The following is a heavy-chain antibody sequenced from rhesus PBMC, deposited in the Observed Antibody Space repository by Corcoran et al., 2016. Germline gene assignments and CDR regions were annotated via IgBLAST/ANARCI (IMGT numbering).Heavy chain of an antibody. J-gene: IGHJ2*01. CDR2: IHGSGSST. CDR3: ATLSTVYWYFDL. V-gene: IGHV4S10*01. CDR1: GGSISDSSR. Sequence: QLQESGPELVKPSETLSLTCAVSGGSISDSSRWRWIRQPPGKGLEWIGHIHGSGSSTNYNPSLKSRVTISKDTSKNQFSLELTSVTAADTAVYYCATLSTVYWYFDLWGPGTPITVSS. D-gene: IGHD4-23*01.